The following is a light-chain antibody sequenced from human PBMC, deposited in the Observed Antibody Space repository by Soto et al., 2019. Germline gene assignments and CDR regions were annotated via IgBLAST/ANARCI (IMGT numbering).Light chain of an antibody. Sequence: EIVLTQSPATLSLSPGESATLSCRASPSVDNYLAWYQQKPGQPPRLLIYDTSNRATAGPARFSGSGSGTDFTLTISSLEPEDFAVYYCQQRSDWLTFGGGTKVEIK. CDR3: QQRSDWLT. CDR2: DTS. CDR1: PSVDNY. J-gene: IGKJ4*02. V-gene: IGKV3-11*01.